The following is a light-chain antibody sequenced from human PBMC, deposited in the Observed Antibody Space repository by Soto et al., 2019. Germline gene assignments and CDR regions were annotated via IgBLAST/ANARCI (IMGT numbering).Light chain of an antibody. CDR2: GNS. Sequence: QSVLTQPPSVSGAPGQRVTISCTGGSSNIGAGYDVHWYQQLPGTAPKLLIYGNSNRPSGVPDRFSGSKSGTSASLAITGLQAEDEADYYCQSYDSSLSALVVFGGGTKLTVL. CDR1: SSNIGAGYD. J-gene: IGLJ2*01. V-gene: IGLV1-40*01. CDR3: QSYDSSLSALVV.